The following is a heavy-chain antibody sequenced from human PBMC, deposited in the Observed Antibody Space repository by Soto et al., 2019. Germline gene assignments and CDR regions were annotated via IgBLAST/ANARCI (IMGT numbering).Heavy chain of an antibody. CDR1: GGSISSYY. D-gene: IGHD1-20*01. J-gene: IGHJ4*02. Sequence: QVQLQESGPGLVKPSETLSLTSTVSGGSISSYYWSWIRQPPVKVVEWIGYIYYSGRTKYNPSRRSRYTIAVETSKNEFSMKLSSVTAADTAVYYCASLNNWTQMYYFDYWGQGTLVTVSS. CDR3: ASLNNWTQMYYFDY. CDR2: IYYSGRT. V-gene: IGHV4-59*08.